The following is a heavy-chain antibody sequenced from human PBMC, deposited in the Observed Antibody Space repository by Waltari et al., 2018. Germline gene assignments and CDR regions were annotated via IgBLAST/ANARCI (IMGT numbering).Heavy chain of an antibody. V-gene: IGHV1-2*06. CDR1: GYTFTGHY. J-gene: IGHJ5*02. CDR3: AREGQLGVFDP. Sequence: QVQLVQSGAEVKKPGASVKVSCKASGYTFTGHYMHWVRQAPGQGLEWMGRNNSNSGGTKYAQKFQGRVTITRDTSISTAYSARSRLRSDDTAVYYCAREGQLGVFDPWGQGTLVTVSS. CDR2: NNSNSGGT. D-gene: IGHD6-6*01.